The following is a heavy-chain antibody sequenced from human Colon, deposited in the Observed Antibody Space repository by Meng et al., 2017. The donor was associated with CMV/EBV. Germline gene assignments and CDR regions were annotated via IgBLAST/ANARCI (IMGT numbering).Heavy chain of an antibody. V-gene: IGHV1-2*02. Sequence: QGQLVQSGTEVKEPGASVKGSCKTSGYTFNGYFMHWVRQAPGQGLEWMGWINPVTGDTSYAQKFQVRVTMTRDTSISTAYMELSSLRSDDTAVYYCATFGGDFDYWGQGTLVTVSS. CDR1: GYTFNGYF. J-gene: IGHJ4*02. CDR3: ATFGGDFDY. CDR2: INPVTGDT. D-gene: IGHD3-3*01.